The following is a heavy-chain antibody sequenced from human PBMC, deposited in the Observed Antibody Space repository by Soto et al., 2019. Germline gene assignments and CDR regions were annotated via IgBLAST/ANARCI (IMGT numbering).Heavy chain of an antibody. CDR3: ARATRNGYRNEYFDL. D-gene: IGHD4-4*01. CDR1: NGSISNYY. Sequence: QVQLQESGPGLVKPSETLSLTCTVSNGSISNYYWSWIRQPPGKGLEWIGYISYSGSTKYNPSLKSRVTVSVDTSKNQFSLKLSSVTAADTAVYYCARATRNGYRNEYFDLWGRGTLVTVFS. V-gene: IGHV4-59*01. J-gene: IGHJ2*01. CDR2: ISYSGST.